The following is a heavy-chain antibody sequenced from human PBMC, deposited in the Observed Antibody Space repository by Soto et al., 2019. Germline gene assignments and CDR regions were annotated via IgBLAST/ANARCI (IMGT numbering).Heavy chain of an antibody. Sequence: GASVKVSCKASGGTFSSYAISWVRQAPGQGLEWMGGIIPIFGTANYAQKFQGRVTITADKSTSTAYMELSSLRSEDTAVYYCASQPTLWFGELLGWGQGTLVTVSS. CDR1: GGTFSSYA. D-gene: IGHD3-10*01. CDR3: ASQPTLWFGELLG. V-gene: IGHV1-69*06. J-gene: IGHJ1*01. CDR2: IIPIFGTA.